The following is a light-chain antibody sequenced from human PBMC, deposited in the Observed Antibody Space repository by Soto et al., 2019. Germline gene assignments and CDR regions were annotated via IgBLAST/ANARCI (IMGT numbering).Light chain of an antibody. Sequence: ALSQPRSVSASPGQSVTISCPGTSSDVGGYNYVSWYQQHPGKAPKLMIYDVSKRPSGVPDRFSGSKSGNTASMTISGLQAEDEADYYCCSYAGSYTPYGCGTGTKGTVL. CDR1: SSDVGGYNY. CDR3: CSYAGSYTPYG. CDR2: DVS. J-gene: IGLJ1*01. V-gene: IGLV2-11*01.